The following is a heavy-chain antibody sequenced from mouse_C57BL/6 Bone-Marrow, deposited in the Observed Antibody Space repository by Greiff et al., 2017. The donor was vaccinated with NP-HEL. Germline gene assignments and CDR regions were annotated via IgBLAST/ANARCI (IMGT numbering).Heavy chain of an antibody. CDR3: TRWDGSSQDY. CDR1: GYTFTDYE. Sequence: QVQLKQSGAELVRPGASVTLSCKASGYTFTDYEMHWVKQTPVHGLEWIGAIDPETGGTAYNQKFKGKAILTADKSSSTAYMELRSLTSEDSAVYYCTRWDGSSQDYWGQGTTLTVSS. CDR2: IDPETGGT. V-gene: IGHV1-15*01. D-gene: IGHD1-1*01. J-gene: IGHJ2*01.